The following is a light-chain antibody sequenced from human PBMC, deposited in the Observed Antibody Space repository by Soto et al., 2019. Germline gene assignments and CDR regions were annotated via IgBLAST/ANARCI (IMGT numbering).Light chain of an antibody. CDR3: QQYGSSAPIT. Sequence: DIVLTQSPGTLYLSPGERATLSCRASQSVSSGYLAWYQRRPGQAPRLLIYGASTRATGIPDRFSGSGSETDFTLTISRLEPEDFALYYCQQYGSSAPITFGQGTRLEIK. J-gene: IGKJ5*01. CDR2: GAS. CDR1: QSVSSGY. V-gene: IGKV3-20*01.